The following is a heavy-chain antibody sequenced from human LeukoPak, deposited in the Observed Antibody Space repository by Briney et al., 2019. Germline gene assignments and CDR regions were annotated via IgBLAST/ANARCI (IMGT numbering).Heavy chain of an antibody. CDR1: GGSFSGYY. Sequence: SETLSLTCAVYGGSFSGYYWSWIRQPPGKGLEWIGEINHSGSTNYNPSLKSRVTISVGTSKNQFSLKLSSVTAADTAVYYCVPLDTAMVTGYWGQGTLVTVSS. J-gene: IGHJ4*02. V-gene: IGHV4-34*01. D-gene: IGHD5-18*01. CDR2: INHSGST. CDR3: VPLDTAMVTGY.